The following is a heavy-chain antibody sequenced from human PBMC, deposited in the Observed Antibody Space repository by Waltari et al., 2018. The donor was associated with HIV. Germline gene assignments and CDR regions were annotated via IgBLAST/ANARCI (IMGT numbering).Heavy chain of an antibody. V-gene: IGHV4-61*02. CDR3: ARGPTAMVTFDS. J-gene: IGHJ4*02. Sequence: QVPLQESGPGLVKPSQTLSLTCTVSGGSISGGGYYWSWVRQPAGKGLEWIGRSHASGRTNYNPSLRSRVTISVDASKNQFSLKLTSVTAADTAVYFCARGPTAMVTFDSWGQGTLVTVSS. CDR2: SHASGRT. D-gene: IGHD5-18*01. CDR1: GGSISGGGYY.